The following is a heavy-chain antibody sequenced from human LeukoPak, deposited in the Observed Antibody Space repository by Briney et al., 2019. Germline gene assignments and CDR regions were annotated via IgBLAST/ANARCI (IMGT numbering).Heavy chain of an antibody. CDR2: IYYSGST. D-gene: IGHD3-3*01. Sequence: SETLSLTCTVSGGSISSYYWSWIRQPPGKGLEWIGYIYYSGSTNYNPSLKSRVTISVDTSKNRFSLKLSSVTAADTAVYYCASSAAWYYDFWSGSHPFDYWGQGTLVTVSS. CDR3: ASSAAWYYDFWSGSHPFDY. J-gene: IGHJ4*02. V-gene: IGHV4-59*01. CDR1: GGSISSYY.